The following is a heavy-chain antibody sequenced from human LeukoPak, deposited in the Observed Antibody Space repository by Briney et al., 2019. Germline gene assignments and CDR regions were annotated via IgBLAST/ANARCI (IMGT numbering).Heavy chain of an antibody. D-gene: IGHD3-16*01. J-gene: IGHJ4*02. CDR2: INHSGST. CDR1: GGSFSGYY. CDR3: ARAFRGESTIHELRDDLTPNNYFDY. Sequence: LETLSHTCAVYGGSFSGYYWSWIRQPPGKGLEWIGEINHSGSTNYNPSLKSRVTISVDTSKNQFSLKLSSVTAADTAVYYCARAFRGESTIHELRDDLTPNNYFDYWGQGTLVTVSS. V-gene: IGHV4-34*01.